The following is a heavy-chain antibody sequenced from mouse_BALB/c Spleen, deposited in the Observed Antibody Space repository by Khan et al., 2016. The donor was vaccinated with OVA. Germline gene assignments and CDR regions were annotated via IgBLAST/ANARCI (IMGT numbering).Heavy chain of an antibody. CDR3: AGIARTIN. V-gene: IGHV5-6-3*01. Sequence: EVELVESGGGLVQPGGSLKLSCAASGYTFSSYGMSWVRQTPDKRLELVATINSNGGCTYYHENLKGRFTISRDKAKNTLYLQMSSLKSEDTAMYYWAGIARTINWGQGTTLTVSS. CDR1: GYTFSSYG. J-gene: IGHJ2*01. CDR2: INSNGGCT.